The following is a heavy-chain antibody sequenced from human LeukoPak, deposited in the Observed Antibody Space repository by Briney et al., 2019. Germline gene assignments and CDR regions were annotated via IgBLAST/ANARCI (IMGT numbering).Heavy chain of an antibody. CDR2: VTGDSGTT. J-gene: IGHJ3*01. V-gene: IGHV3-23*01. CDR3: AKGWSGYFRSPFDL. Sequence: GGSLRLSCAASGFIFSDYWMTWVRQAPGKGLEWVSVVTGDSGTTHYADSVKGRFTISRGNSKNTVYLQMNSLRAEDTAIYYCAKGWSGYFRSPFDLWGRGTRVTVSS. D-gene: IGHD3-3*01. CDR1: GFIFSDYW.